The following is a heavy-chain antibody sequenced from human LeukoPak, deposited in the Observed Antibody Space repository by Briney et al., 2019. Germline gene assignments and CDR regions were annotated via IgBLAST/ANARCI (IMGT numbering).Heavy chain of an antibody. Sequence: PGGSLTLSCAASGFTFSSYAMSWVRQAPGKGLEWVSAISGSGGSTYYADSVKGRFTISRDNSKNTLYLQMNSLRAEDTAVYYCAKDRFGELLYDYWGQGTLVTVSS. D-gene: IGHD3-10*01. V-gene: IGHV3-23*01. CDR2: ISGSGGST. CDR3: AKDRFGELLYDY. J-gene: IGHJ4*02. CDR1: GFTFSSYA.